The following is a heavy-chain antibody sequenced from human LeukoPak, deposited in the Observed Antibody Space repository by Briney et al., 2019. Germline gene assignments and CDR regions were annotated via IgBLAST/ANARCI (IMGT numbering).Heavy chain of an antibody. D-gene: IGHD2-15*01. CDR3: ARDVVVVAATRINWFDP. Sequence: ASVKVSCKASGYTFTSYAMRWVRQAPGQRLEWMGWINAGNGNTKYSQKFQGRVTITRDTSASTAYMELSSLRSEDTAVYYCARDVVVVAATRINWFDPWGQGTLVTVSS. J-gene: IGHJ5*02. V-gene: IGHV1-3*01. CDR2: INAGNGNT. CDR1: GYTFTSYA.